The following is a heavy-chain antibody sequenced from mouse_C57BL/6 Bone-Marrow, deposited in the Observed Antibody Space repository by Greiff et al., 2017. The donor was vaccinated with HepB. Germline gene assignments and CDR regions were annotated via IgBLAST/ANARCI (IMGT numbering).Heavy chain of an antibody. Sequence: VQLQQSGAELVRPGTSVKVSCKASGYAFTNYLIEWVKQRPGQGLEWIGVINPGSGGTNYNEKFKGKATLPADKSSSTAYMQLSSLTSEDSAVYFCARLSYYGSSGFDYWGQGTTLTVSS. V-gene: IGHV1-54*01. D-gene: IGHD1-1*01. CDR3: ARLSYYGSSGFDY. CDR2: INPGSGGT. CDR1: GYAFTNYL. J-gene: IGHJ2*01.